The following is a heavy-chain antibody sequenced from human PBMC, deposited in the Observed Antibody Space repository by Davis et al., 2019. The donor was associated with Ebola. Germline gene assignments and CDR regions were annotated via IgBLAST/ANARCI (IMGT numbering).Heavy chain of an antibody. CDR3: ARVGIGYCTGGVCSEFDY. D-gene: IGHD2-8*02. CDR1: GFIFSGYT. CDR2: ISSSSSRI. Sequence: PGGSLRLSCAASGFIFSGYTMNWVRQAPGKGLEWVSFISSSSSRIYYADSVKGRFTISRDNAKNSLYLQMNSLRAEDTAVYYCARVGIGYCTGGVCSEFDYWGQGTLVTVSS. J-gene: IGHJ4*02. V-gene: IGHV3-21*01.